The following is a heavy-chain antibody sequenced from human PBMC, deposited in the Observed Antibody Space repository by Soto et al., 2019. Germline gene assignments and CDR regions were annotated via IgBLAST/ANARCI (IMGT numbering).Heavy chain of an antibody. D-gene: IGHD6-6*01. V-gene: IGHV5-51*01. Sequence: GESLKISCKGSGYSFTSYWIGWVRQMPGKGLEWMGIIYPGDSDTRYSPSFQGQVTISRDNSKNTLYLQMNSLRAEDTAVYYCAKEQWIAAHFTLYGMDVWGQGTTVTVSS. J-gene: IGHJ6*02. CDR2: IYPGDSDT. CDR3: AKEQWIAAHFTLYGMDV. CDR1: GYSFTSYW.